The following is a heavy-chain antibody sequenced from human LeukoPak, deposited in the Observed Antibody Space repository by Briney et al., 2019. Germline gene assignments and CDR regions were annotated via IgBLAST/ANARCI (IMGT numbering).Heavy chain of an antibody. V-gene: IGHV4-34*01. J-gene: IGHJ5*01. CDR3: AVLLYRHYHWFDS. D-gene: IGHD3-16*02. Sequence: SETLSLTCAVSGGSFIGSHWNWIRQPPGKGLEWIGEINHSGNTNYNPSLKSRVTISVDTSKNQFSLKLRSVTAADTAVYYCAVLLYRHYHWFDSWGQGTLVSVSS. CDR1: GGSFIGSH. CDR2: INHSGNT.